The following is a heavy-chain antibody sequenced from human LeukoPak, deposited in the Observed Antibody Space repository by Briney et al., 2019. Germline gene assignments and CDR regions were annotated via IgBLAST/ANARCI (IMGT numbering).Heavy chain of an antibody. D-gene: IGHD3-10*01. CDR3: ARGSLWFGEFDP. V-gene: IGHV4-34*01. J-gene: IGHJ5*02. CDR2: INHSGST. CDR1: GGSFSGYY. Sequence: SETLSLTCAVYGGSFSGYYWSWIRQPPGKGLEWIGEINHSGSTNCNPSLKSRVTISVDTSKNQFSLKLSSVTAADTAVYYCARGSLWFGEFDPWGQGTLVTVSS.